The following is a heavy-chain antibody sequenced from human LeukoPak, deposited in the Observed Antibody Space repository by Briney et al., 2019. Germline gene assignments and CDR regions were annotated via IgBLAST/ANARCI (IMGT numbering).Heavy chain of an antibody. V-gene: IGHV3-64*01. J-gene: IGHJ4*02. Sequence: GGSLRLSCAASGFTFSSYAMHWVRQAPGKGLEYVSAISSNGGSTYYANSVKGRFTISRDNSKNTLYLQMGGLRAEDMAVYYCARQATRIAAAGTSIDYWGQGTLVTVSS. CDR2: ISSNGGST. CDR1: GFTFSSYA. D-gene: IGHD6-13*01. CDR3: ARQATRIAAAGTSIDY.